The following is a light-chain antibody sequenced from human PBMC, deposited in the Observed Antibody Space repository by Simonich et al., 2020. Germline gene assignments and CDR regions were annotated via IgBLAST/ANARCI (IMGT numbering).Light chain of an antibody. Sequence: DIVMTQSPLSLPVTPGEPASISCRSSQSLLHSNGYNYLDWYLQQPGQSPQLLIYLVSKRASGVPDRFSGSGSGTDFTLKISRVEAEDVGVYYCMQALQTPYTFGQGTKLEIK. CDR1: QSLLHSNGYNY. CDR2: LVS. CDR3: MQALQTPYT. V-gene: IGKV2-28*01. J-gene: IGKJ2*01.